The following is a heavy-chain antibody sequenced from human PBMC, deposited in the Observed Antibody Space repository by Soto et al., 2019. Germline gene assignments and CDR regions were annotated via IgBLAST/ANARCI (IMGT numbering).Heavy chain of an antibody. D-gene: IGHD6-6*01. CDR1: GFTFSSHW. Sequence: GGSLRLSCAASGFTFSSHWMHWVRQVPGKGPVWVSRINSDGSNIVYVGSVKGRFTISRDNAKNTLYLQMNSLRAEDTAVYYCARDRPDKSNPTDHPMFDYWGQGTQVTVSS. J-gene: IGHJ4*02. CDR2: INSDGSNI. CDR3: ARDRPDKSNPTDHPMFDY. V-gene: IGHV3-74*01.